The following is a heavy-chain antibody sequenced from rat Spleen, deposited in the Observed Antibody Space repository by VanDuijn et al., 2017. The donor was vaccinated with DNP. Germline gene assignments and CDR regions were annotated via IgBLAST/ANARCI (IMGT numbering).Heavy chain of an antibody. J-gene: IGHJ4*01. Sequence: EVQLVESGGGLVQPGXXLKLSCXXXGFXXXYXXXAWXXXVPXKGLEWFASITGGSGTTSYPDSVKGRFTVSRDDVKNTLYLQMNSLRSEDTATYYCTRVGDYHNGGDGDALDAWGQGTSVTVSS. D-gene: IGHD1-12*02. CDR2: ITGGSGTT. V-gene: IGHV5-31*01. CDR3: TRVGDYHNGGDGDALDA. CDR1: GFXXXYXX.